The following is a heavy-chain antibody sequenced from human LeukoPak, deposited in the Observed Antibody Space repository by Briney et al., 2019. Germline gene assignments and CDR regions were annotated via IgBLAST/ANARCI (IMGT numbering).Heavy chain of an antibody. J-gene: IGHJ4*02. CDR1: GGSISSYY. Sequence: PSETLSLTCTVSGGSISSYYWSWIRQPPAKGLEWIGYIYYSGSTNYNPSLKSRVTISVDTSKNQFSLKLSSVTAADTAVYYCAREALHDYNNNPLDYWGQGTLVTVSS. V-gene: IGHV4-59*01. CDR3: AREALHDYNNNPLDY. D-gene: IGHD4-11*01. CDR2: IYYSGST.